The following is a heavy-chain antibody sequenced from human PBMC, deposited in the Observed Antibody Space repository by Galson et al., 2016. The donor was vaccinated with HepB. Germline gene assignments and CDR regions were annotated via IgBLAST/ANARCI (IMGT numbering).Heavy chain of an antibody. Sequence: SCAASGFTSDSYAMSWVRQAPGKGLEWVSSISAGDAGTYYADSVKGRFTVSRDNSKNTLSLQVNSLRGEDTAVYYCAKGRLGSSWFPSFDYWGQGTVVTVSS. CDR2: ISAGDAGT. CDR3: AKGRLGSSWFPSFDY. J-gene: IGHJ4*02. CDR1: GFTSDSYA. D-gene: IGHD6-13*01. V-gene: IGHV3-23*01.